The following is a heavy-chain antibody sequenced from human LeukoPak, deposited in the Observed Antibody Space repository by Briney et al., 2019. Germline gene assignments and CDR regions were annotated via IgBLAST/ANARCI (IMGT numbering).Heavy chain of an antibody. J-gene: IGHJ5*02. Sequence: SETLSLTCAVYGGSFSGYYWSWIRQPPGKGLEWIGEINHSGSTNYNPSLKSRVTISVGTSKNQFSLKLSSVTAADTAVYYCARERVVVVPAAIPKSCYWFDPWGQGTLVTVSS. V-gene: IGHV4-34*01. CDR1: GGSFSGYY. CDR3: ARERVVVVPAAIPKSCYWFDP. D-gene: IGHD2-2*02. CDR2: INHSGST.